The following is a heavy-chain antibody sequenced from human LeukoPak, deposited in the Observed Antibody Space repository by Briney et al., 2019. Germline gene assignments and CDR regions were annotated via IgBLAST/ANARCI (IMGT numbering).Heavy chain of an antibody. V-gene: IGHV1-8*01. CDR2: MNPNSGNT. CDR3: AKEPATRWLATFDY. CDR1: GYTFTSYD. J-gene: IGHJ4*02. Sequence: ASVKVSCKASGYTFTSYDINWVRQATGQGLEWMGWMNPNSGNTGYAQKFQGRVTMTRNTSISTAYMELSSLRSEDTAVYYCAKEPATRWLATFDYWGQGTLVTVSS. D-gene: IGHD6-19*01.